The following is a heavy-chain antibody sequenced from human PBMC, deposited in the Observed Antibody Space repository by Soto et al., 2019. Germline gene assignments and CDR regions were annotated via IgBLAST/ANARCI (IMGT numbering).Heavy chain of an antibody. Sequence: PGGSLRLSCAASGFSFSTYSMNWVRQAPGKGLEWVSSISSRGDTYYADSVKGQFTISRDNAKNSVSLQMDSLRAEDAAVYYCAREETAWPLAYGLDVWGQGTTVTV. V-gene: IGHV3-21*01. J-gene: IGHJ6*02. D-gene: IGHD2-21*02. CDR1: GFSFSTYS. CDR2: ISSRGDT. CDR3: AREETAWPLAYGLDV.